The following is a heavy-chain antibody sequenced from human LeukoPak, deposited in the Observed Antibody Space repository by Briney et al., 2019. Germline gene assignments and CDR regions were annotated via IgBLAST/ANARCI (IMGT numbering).Heavy chain of an antibody. CDR1: GYSISSGYY. CDR2: IYHSGST. Sequence: SETLSLTCTVSGYSISSGYYWGWIRQPPGKGLEWIGSIYHSGSTYYNPSLKSRVTISVDTSKIQFSLKLSSVTAADTAVYYCARGEVYDFWSGYLPFDYCAQGTLVTVSS. CDR3: ARGEVYDFWSGYLPFDY. V-gene: IGHV4-38-2*02. D-gene: IGHD3-3*01. J-gene: IGHJ4*02.